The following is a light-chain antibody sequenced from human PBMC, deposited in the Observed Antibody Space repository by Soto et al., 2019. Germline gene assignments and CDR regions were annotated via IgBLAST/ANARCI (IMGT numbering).Light chain of an antibody. CDR2: DVS. V-gene: IGLV2-14*01. Sequence: QSALAQPASVSGSPGQSITISCTGTSSDVGAYNYVSWYQQHPGKAPKLMIYDVSHRPSGVSHRFSGSKSGNTASLTISGLQAEEEADSYCGSYTTSSNYVFGTGTKVTVL. CDR1: SSDVGAYNY. J-gene: IGLJ1*01. CDR3: GSYTTSSNYV.